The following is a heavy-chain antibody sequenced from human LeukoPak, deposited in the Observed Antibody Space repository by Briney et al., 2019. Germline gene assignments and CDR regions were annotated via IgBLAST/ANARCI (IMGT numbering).Heavy chain of an antibody. Sequence: ASETLSLTCTVSGGSISSSTYNWAWIRQPPGKGLEWIGTVYYSVSTYHNPSLKSRVTISVDTSKNQFSLKLSSVTAADTSVYYCARHRGVVVTAIDYWGQGTLVTVSS. V-gene: IGHV4-39*01. CDR2: VYYSVST. CDR1: GGSISSSTYN. J-gene: IGHJ4*02. D-gene: IGHD2-21*02. CDR3: ARHRGVVVTAIDY.